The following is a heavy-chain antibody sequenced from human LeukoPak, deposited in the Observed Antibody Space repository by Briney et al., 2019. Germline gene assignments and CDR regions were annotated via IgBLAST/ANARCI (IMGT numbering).Heavy chain of an antibody. J-gene: IGHJ4*02. CDR1: GFIFTTYA. V-gene: IGHV3-53*01. D-gene: IGHD3-10*01. CDR3: ARGLDYGSGSTVEGH. Sequence: PGGSLRLSCAASGFIFTTYALSWVRQAPGKGLEWVSVIYSGGKTFYADPVKGRFTSSRDNSKNRLYLQMNSLRAEDTAVYYCARGLDYGSGSTVEGHWGQGTLVTVSS. CDR2: IYSGGKT.